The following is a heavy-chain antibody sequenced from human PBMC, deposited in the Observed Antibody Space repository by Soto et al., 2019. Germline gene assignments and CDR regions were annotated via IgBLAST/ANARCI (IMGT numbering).Heavy chain of an antibody. CDR2: IIPIFGTP. D-gene: IGHD3-10*01. CDR3: ARDRDDYGSGNYYNRIDF. CDR1: GGIFSTYA. V-gene: IGHV1-69*01. J-gene: IGHJ4*02. Sequence: QVQLVQSGAEVKKPGSSVKVSCKASGGIFSTYAISWLRQAPGQGLEWMGGIIPIFGTPNYAQRFQGRDTITADESTSTAYVELRRLRSEDTAVYYCARDRDDYGSGNYYNRIDFWGQGTLVTVSS.